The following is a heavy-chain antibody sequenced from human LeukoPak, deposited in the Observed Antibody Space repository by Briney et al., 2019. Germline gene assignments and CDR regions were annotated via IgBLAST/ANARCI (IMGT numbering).Heavy chain of an antibody. CDR2: ISGSGGST. V-gene: IGHV3-23*01. Sequence: GGSLRLSCAASGFTFSSYAMSWVRQAPGKGLEWVSAISGSGGSTYYADSVKGRFTISRDNSKNTQYLQMNSLRAEDTAVYYCAKDERQWQGTNWFDPWGQGTLVTVSS. D-gene: IGHD6-19*01. CDR1: GFTFSSYA. CDR3: AKDERQWQGTNWFDP. J-gene: IGHJ5*02.